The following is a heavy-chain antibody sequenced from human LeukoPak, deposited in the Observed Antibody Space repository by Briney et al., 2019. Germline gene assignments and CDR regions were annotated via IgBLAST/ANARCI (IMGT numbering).Heavy chain of an antibody. CDR1: GYIFTDHF. Sequence: AASVSVSCKASGYIFTDHFFHWVRQAPGQGVEGMGWIRPTDGATKFEQKFQGRVTLTRDTSISTVYMEMSGLRFDDTAMYYCARGRYRYSYDYWGQGTLVTVSS. D-gene: IGHD1-26*01. V-gene: IGHV1-2*02. CDR2: IRPTDGAT. J-gene: IGHJ4*02. CDR3: ARGRYRYSYDY.